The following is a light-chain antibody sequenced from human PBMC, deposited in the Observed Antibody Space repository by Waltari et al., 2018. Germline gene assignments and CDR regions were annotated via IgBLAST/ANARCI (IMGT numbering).Light chain of an antibody. CDR1: NIGRRS. J-gene: IGLJ3*02. Sequence: SSVLTPAPSVSVAPGQTATVTRGGDNIGRRSVHWFQQKPGRAPALVVYLDSDRPSGIPERFSGSKSGNAVTLTISRVEAGDEADYYCHVWDANTVMFGGGTKLTVL. CDR2: LDS. V-gene: IGLV3-21*02. CDR3: HVWDANTVM.